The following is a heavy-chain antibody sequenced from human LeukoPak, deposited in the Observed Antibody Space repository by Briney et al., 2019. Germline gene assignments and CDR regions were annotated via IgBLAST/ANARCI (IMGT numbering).Heavy chain of an antibody. V-gene: IGHV3-7*01. CDR3: ARLAGSGWWMLDY. CDR2: IKQGGSDK. J-gene: IGHJ4*02. D-gene: IGHD6-19*01. Sequence: PGGSLRLSCAASGFTFTNYWMSWVRQAPGKGLEWVATIKQGGSDKYYVDSVKGRFTISRDNAKNSLSLQMSGLRAEDTAVYYCARLAGSGWWMLDYWGQGNLVTVSS. CDR1: GFTFTNYW.